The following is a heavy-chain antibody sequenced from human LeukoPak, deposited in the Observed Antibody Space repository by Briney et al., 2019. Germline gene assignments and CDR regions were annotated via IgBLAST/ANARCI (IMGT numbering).Heavy chain of an antibody. Sequence: SETLSLTCAVYGGSFSAYYWSWIRQPPGKGLEWIGEINHSGSTNYNPSLKSRVTISLDTSKNQFSLKLSSVTAADTAVYYCARGGYCGGDCYENDAFDIWGQGTMVTGSS. CDR2: INHSGST. D-gene: IGHD2-21*02. CDR3: ARGGYCGGDCYENDAFDI. V-gene: IGHV4-34*01. J-gene: IGHJ3*02. CDR1: GGSFSAYY.